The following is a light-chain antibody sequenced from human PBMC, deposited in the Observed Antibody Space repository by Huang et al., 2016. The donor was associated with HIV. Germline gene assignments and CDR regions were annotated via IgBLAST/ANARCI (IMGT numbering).Light chain of an antibody. CDR3: QQYDNWPPT. CDR1: QSVSRN. J-gene: IGKJ1*01. V-gene: IGKV3-15*01. Sequence: EIVMTQSPATLSVSPGERATLSCGASQSVSRNLAWYQQKPGQTPRLLILGASTRATGVPARFSGSGSGTDFTLTISSLQSEDFAVYYCQQYDNWPPTFGQGTKVEI. CDR2: GAS.